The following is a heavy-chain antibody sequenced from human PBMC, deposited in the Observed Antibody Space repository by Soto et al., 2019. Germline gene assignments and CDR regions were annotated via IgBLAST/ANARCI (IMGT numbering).Heavy chain of an antibody. D-gene: IGHD2-21*01. V-gene: IGHV3-23*01. CDR2: ISGSGGRT. CDR1: GFTFSNYG. J-gene: IGHJ4*02. Sequence: EVQLLESGGGLIQPGGSLRLSCEASGFTFSNYGMTWVRLAPGKGLEWVPTISGSGGRTFYADPVKGRFTISRDNSKNTLYLQMKSLRAEDTAVYYCAKEMIASTLADFFDYWGQGTLVTVSS. CDR3: AKEMIASTLADFFDY.